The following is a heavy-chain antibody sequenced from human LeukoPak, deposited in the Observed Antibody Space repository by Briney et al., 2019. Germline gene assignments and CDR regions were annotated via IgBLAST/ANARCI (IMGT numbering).Heavy chain of an antibody. J-gene: IGHJ4*02. CDR3: AKDPFHWGTIYFDY. V-gene: IGHV3-23*01. D-gene: IGHD7-27*01. CDR1: GFTLSSYA. CDR2: ISDSGNT. Sequence: PGGSLRLSCAASGFTLSSYAMSWVRQAPGKGLEWVSAISDSGNTYHADSVKGRFTISRDSSKNTLFLQMNRLRPEDAAVYYCAKDPFHWGTIYFDYWGQGTLVTVSS.